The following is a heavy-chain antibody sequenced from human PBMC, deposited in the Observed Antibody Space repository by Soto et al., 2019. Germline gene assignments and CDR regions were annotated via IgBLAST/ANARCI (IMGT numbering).Heavy chain of an antibody. CDR3: ARDHWEYCSGPFDY. J-gene: IGHJ4*02. CDR1: GYTFTSCG. D-gene: IGHD6-19*01. V-gene: IGHV1-18*01. CDR2: ISAYNGNT. Sequence: ASVKVSWKDSGYTFTSCGISWVRQAPGQGLEWMGWISAYNGNTNCARKLQGRVTMTTDTSTSTAYMELRSLRSDDTAVYYCARDHWEYCSGPFDYWGQGTLVTVSS.